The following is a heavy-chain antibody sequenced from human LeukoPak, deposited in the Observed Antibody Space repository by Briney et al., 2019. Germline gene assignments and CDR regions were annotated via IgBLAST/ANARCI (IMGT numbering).Heavy chain of an antibody. J-gene: IGHJ4*02. Sequence: GGSLRLSCAASGFTFDDYAMHWVRQAPGKGLEWVSGISWNSGSIGYADSVKGRFTISRDNAKNSLYLQMNSLRAEDTALYYCGKARTAAGVYFDYWGQGTLVTVSS. CDR2: ISWNSGSI. CDR3: GKARTAAGVYFDY. D-gene: IGHD6-13*01. V-gene: IGHV3-9*01. CDR1: GFTFDDYA.